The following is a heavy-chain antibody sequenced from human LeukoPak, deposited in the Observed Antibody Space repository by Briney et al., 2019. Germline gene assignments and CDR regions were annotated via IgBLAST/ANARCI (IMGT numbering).Heavy chain of an antibody. CDR1: GFTFGAPG. CDR2: FKTKTFGGTT. V-gene: IGHV3-49*03. D-gene: IGHD1-26*01. Sequence: GGSLRLSCTTSGFTFGAPGVSWFRQAPGKGPEWISFFKTKTFGGTTEYAASVKGTFTISRDDSTGIAYLQMDSLRPDDTAVYYCSRGVIVGADYFDYWGQGTLVTVSS. CDR3: SRGVIVGADYFDY. J-gene: IGHJ4*02.